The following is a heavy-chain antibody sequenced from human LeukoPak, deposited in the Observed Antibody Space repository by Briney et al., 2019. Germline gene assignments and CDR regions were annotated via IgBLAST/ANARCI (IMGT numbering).Heavy chain of an antibody. CDR3: AREAAIYCGGDCYSLYCYYMDV. CDR2: ISNSGSTI. CDR1: GFTFSSYW. V-gene: IGHV3-11*04. Sequence: PGGSLRLSCAASGFTFSSYWMHWIRQAPGKGLEWVSYISNSGSTIYYGDSVKGRFTISRDNAKNSLYLQMNSLRAEDTAVYYCAREAAIYCGGDCYSLYCYYMDVWGKGSTVTVSS. J-gene: IGHJ6*03. D-gene: IGHD2-21*01.